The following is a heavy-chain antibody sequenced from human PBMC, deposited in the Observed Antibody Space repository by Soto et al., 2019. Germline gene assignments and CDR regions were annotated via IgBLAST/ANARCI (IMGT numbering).Heavy chain of an antibody. CDR1: GYSFTAYV. J-gene: IGHJ4*02. V-gene: IGHV1-3*01. D-gene: IGHD6-13*01. Sequence: ASVKVSCKASGYSFTAYVMHWVRQAPGQRLEWMGWINPGNADTKYSQKFQGRVTITWDTSATTAYMELSSLRSEDTAVYYCARDLIATTGALFDYWGQGTLVTVSS. CDR3: ARDLIATTGALFDY. CDR2: INPGNADT.